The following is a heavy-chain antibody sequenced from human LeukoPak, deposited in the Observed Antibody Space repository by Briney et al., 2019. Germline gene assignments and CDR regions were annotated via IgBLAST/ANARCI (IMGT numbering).Heavy chain of an antibody. D-gene: IGHD5-24*01. V-gene: IGHV3-48*01. CDR1: GFTFNNYY. CDR3: ARSVDVDY. CDR2: ISSSSSTI. J-gene: IGHJ4*02. Sequence: GGSLRLSCAASGFTFNNYYMSWVRQAPGKGLECVSCISSSSSTIYYADSVKGRFTISRDKAKNSLYLQMNALRAEDTAVYYCARSVDVDYWGQGTLVTVSP.